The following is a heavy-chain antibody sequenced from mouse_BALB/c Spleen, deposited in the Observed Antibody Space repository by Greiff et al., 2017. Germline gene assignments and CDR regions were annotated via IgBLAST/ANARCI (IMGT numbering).Heavy chain of an antibody. J-gene: IGHJ2*01. CDR2: ISYSGST. CDR3: ARAYDGYYSDY. Sequence: EVQLQQSGPGLVKPSQSLSLTCTVTGYSITSDYAWNWIRQFPGNKLEWMGYISYSGSTSYNPSLKSRISITRDTSKNQFFLQLNSVTTEDTATYYCARAYDGYYSDYWGQGTTLTVSS. V-gene: IGHV3-2*02. CDR1: GYSITSDYA. D-gene: IGHD2-3*01.